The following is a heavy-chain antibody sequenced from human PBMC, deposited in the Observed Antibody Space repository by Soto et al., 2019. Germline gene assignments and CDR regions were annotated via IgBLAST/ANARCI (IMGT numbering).Heavy chain of an antibody. Sequence: SXGSLRLSCETSGFTFGNYCRGWVRQAPGKGLYWVSGIISSSRRTYYAQSLRGRFTNSRHNSKNTLYLQMDTLSADDTAVYYCAKVAKYGLVIEYFDPWGQGSLVTVSS. CDR1: GFTFGNYC. CDR2: IISSSRRT. J-gene: IGHJ5*02. CDR3: AKVAKYGLVIEYFDP. D-gene: IGHD3-3*01. V-gene: IGHV3-23*01.